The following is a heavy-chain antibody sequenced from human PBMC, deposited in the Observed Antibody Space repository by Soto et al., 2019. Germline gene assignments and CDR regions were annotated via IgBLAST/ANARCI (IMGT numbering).Heavy chain of an antibody. D-gene: IGHD6-19*01. Sequence: QLQLQDSRPGLVKPSETLSLTCTVSGGSISSSSYYWGWIRQPPGKGLEWIGSIHYSGSTYSNPSLKSRFTISVDRCKNQFSLKPSSVTAADPAGYYCARHQQWLVQPFIDSWGQGTPVTVSS. CDR3: ARHQQWLVQPFIDS. V-gene: IGHV4-39*01. CDR2: IHYSGST. CDR1: GGSISSSSYY. J-gene: IGHJ4*02.